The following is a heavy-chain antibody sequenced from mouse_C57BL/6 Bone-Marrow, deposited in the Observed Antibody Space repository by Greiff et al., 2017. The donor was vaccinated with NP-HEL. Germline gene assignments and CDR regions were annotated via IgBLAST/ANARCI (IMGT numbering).Heavy chain of an antibody. D-gene: IGHD3-3*01. CDR3: ARDKGAWFAY. Sequence: EVMLVESGGGLVKPGGSLKLSCAASGFTFSSYAMSWVRQTPEQRLEWVATISDGGSYTYYPDNVKGRFTISRDNAKNNLYLQMSHLKSEDTAMYYCARDKGAWFAYWGQGTLVTVSA. CDR1: GFTFSSYA. V-gene: IGHV5-4*01. J-gene: IGHJ3*01. CDR2: ISDGGSYT.